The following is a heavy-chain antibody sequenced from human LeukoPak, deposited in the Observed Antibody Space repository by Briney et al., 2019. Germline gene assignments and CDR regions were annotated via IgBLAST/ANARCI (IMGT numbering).Heavy chain of an antibody. CDR2: ISSSGSTI. V-gene: IGHV3-11*04. J-gene: IGHJ3*02. D-gene: IGHD2-8*01. CDR3: ARRGLNPMLPYAFDI. Sequence: PGGSLRLSCAASGFTFSDYYMSWIRQAPGKGLEWVSYISSSGSTIYYADSVKGRFTISRDNAKNSLYLQMNSLRAEDTAVYYCARRGLNPMLPYAFDIWGQGTMVTVSS. CDR1: GFTFSDYY.